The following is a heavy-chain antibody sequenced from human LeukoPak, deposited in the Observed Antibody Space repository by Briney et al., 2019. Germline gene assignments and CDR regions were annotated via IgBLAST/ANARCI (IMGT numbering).Heavy chain of an antibody. CDR3: ARVSGRKRYNWFDP. Sequence: SQTPSLTCTVSGGSISSGGYYWSWIRQHPGKGLEWIGYIYYSGSTYYNPSLKSRVTISVDTSKNQFSLKLSSVTAADTAVYYCARVSGRKRYNWFDPWGQGTLVTVSS. D-gene: IGHD3-10*01. J-gene: IGHJ5*02. V-gene: IGHV4-31*03. CDR1: GGSISSGGYY. CDR2: IYYSGST.